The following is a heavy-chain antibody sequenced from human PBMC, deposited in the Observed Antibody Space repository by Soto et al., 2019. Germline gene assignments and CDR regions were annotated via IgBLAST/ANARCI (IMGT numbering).Heavy chain of an antibody. CDR3: ARDQGICSGGSCYSGYGY. CDR1: GYTFTNHG. Sequence: QLQLVQSGTEVKKPGASVKVSCKASGYTFTNHGISWVRQAPGQGLEWMGWISAYNGNTNYAQKLQGRVTMTTDTSTSTAYMELRSLRSDDTAVYYCARDQGICSGGSCYSGYGYWGQGTLVTVSS. CDR2: ISAYNGNT. V-gene: IGHV1-18*04. J-gene: IGHJ4*02. D-gene: IGHD2-15*01.